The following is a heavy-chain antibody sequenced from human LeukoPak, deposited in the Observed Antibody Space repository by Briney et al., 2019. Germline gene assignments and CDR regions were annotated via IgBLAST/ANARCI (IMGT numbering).Heavy chain of an antibody. V-gene: IGHV1-69*13. Sequence: SVKVSCKASGGSFSRYAVSWVRQAPGQGLEWMGGIIPIFGTANYAQKFQGRVTITADESTRTAYMELRTLRSEDTAIYYCARGSGETGGYYYVYWGRGTPVTVSS. J-gene: IGHJ4*02. CDR3: ARGSGETGGYYYVY. CDR2: IIPIFGTA. CDR1: GGSFSRYA. D-gene: IGHD3-22*01.